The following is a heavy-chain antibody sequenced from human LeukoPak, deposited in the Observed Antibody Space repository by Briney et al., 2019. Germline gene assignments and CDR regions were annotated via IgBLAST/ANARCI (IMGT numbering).Heavy chain of an antibody. Sequence: ASVNVPRKASGYTLTDNYMHWVRQAPGQGLEWMGWINPNSGGTKYALQFQGRVTMTRGTSISTAYLELSSLRSDDTAVYYCARDRGSYRFDPWGQETVATVSS. D-gene: IGHD3-16*02. CDR3: ARDRGSYRFDP. V-gene: IGHV1-2*02. CDR1: GYTLTDNY. CDR2: INPNSGGT. J-gene: IGHJ5*02.